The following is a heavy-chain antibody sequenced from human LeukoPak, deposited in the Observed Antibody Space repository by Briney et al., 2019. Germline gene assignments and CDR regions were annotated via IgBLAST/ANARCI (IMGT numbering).Heavy chain of an antibody. V-gene: IGHV3-23*01. D-gene: IGHD5-24*01. J-gene: IGHJ4*02. CDR2: ISGGGDMT. Sequence: GGSLRLSCAASGFTFSSYAMSWVRQGPGEGLEWVSAISGGGDMTHYTDSMKGRFTISRDNSKNTLYLQMNSLRGEDTAVYSCARGQRRHIDMAPSFDYWGQGTLVTVSS. CDR3: ARGQRRHIDMAPSFDY. CDR1: GFTFSSYA.